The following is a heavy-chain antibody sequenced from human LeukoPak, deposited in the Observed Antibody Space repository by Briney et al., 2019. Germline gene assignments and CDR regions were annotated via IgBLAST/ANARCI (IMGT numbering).Heavy chain of an antibody. CDR2: IRYDGSNK. V-gene: IGHV3-30*02. CDR1: GFTFSSYG. CDR3: ARAAYSSTWYSRYFDL. Sequence: GGSLRLSCAASGFTFSSYGMHWVRQAPGEGLGWVAFIRYDGSNKYYADSVKGRFTISRENAKNSLYLQMNSLRAGDTAVYYCARAAYSSTWYSRYFDLWGRGTLVTVSS. D-gene: IGHD6-13*01. J-gene: IGHJ2*01.